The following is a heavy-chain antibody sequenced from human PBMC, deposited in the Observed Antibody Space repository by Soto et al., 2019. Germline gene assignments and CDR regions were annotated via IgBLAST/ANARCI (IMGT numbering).Heavy chain of an antibody. V-gene: IGHV4-34*01. CDR3: ARVYGRGFLRPTNWFDP. D-gene: IGHD3-3*01. Sequence: SETLSLTCAVYGGSFSGYYWSWIRRPPGKGLEWIGEINHSGSTNYNPSLKSRVTISVDTSKNQFSLKLSSVTAADTAVYYCARVYGRGFLRPTNWFDPWGQGTLVTVS. CDR1: GGSFSGYY. J-gene: IGHJ5*02. CDR2: INHSGST.